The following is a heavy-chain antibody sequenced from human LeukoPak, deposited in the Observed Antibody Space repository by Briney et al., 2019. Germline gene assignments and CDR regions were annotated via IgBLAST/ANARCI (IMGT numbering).Heavy chain of an antibody. CDR1: GFTFSSYA. Sequence: PGRSLRLSCAASGFTFSSYAMHWVRQPPGKGLEWVAVISYDGSSKYYADSVKGRFTISRDNSKNTLYLQMNSLRAEDTAVYYCAKDYEWFGELLSTPDYWGQGTLVTVSS. V-gene: IGHV3-30-3*01. D-gene: IGHD3-10*01. CDR2: ISYDGSSK. CDR3: AKDYEWFGELLSTPDY. J-gene: IGHJ4*02.